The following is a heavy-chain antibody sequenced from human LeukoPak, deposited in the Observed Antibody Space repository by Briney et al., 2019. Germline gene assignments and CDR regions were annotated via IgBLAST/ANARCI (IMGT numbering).Heavy chain of an antibody. D-gene: IGHD6-19*01. CDR3: ASFKAEGFDY. CDR2: INHSGST. J-gene: IGHJ4*02. Sequence: PSETLSLACAVYGGSFSGYYWSWIRQPPGKGLEWIGEINHSGSTNYNPSLKSRVTISVDTSKNQSSLKPSSVTAADTAVYYCASFKAEGFDYWGQGTLVTVSS. V-gene: IGHV4-34*01. CDR1: GGSFSGYY.